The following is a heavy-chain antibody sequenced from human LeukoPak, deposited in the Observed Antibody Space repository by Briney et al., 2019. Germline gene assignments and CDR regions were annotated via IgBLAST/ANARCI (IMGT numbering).Heavy chain of an antibody. D-gene: IGHD3-22*01. Sequence: SVKVSCKASGGTFSSYAISWVRQAPGQGLAWMGRIIPILGIANYAQKFRGRVTITADKSTSTAYMELSSRRSEDTAVYYCARVGSGAYDSSGYKGPIDYWGQGTLVTVSS. CDR2: IIPILGIA. CDR3: ARVGSGAYDSSGYKGPIDY. CDR1: GGTFSSYA. J-gene: IGHJ4*02. V-gene: IGHV1-69*04.